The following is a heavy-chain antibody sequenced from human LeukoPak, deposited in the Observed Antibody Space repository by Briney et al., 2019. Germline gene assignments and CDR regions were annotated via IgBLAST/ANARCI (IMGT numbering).Heavy chain of an antibody. J-gene: IGHJ4*02. CDR2: IWNAGTNT. CDR3: AGDTPPGGDYYFDY. CDR1: GFSFSTYG. V-gene: IGHV3-33*01. D-gene: IGHD3-16*01. Sequence: GGSLRLSCAASGFSFSTYGMHWVRQAPGKGLEWVALIWNAGTNTYYADSVKGRFTISRDKSKNTLYLQMNSLRAEDTAVYYCAGDTPPGGDYYFDYWGQGTLVIVSS.